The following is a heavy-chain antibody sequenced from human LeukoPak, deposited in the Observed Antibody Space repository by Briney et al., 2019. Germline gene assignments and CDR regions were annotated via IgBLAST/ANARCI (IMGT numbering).Heavy chain of an antibody. CDR2: VAHSGST. V-gene: IGHV4-38-2*02. J-gene: IGHJ4*02. Sequence: PSETLSLTCTVSGYSVRSDYYWSWIRQPPGKGLEWIGNVAHSGSTYYNPSLKSRVTMSVDTSKNQFSLKLSSVTAADTAMYYCARYRGSLPSFDYWGQGTLVTVSS. CDR3: ARYRGSLPSFDY. CDR1: GYSVRSDYY. D-gene: IGHD1-26*01.